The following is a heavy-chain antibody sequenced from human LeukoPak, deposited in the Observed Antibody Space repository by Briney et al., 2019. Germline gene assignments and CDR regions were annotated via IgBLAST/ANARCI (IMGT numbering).Heavy chain of an antibody. CDR3: ARDEPTAMAWGD. V-gene: IGHV1-69*01. CDR1: GGTFSSYA. D-gene: IGHD5-18*01. CDR2: IIPIFGTA. J-gene: IGHJ4*02. Sequence: SVKVSCKASGGTFSSYAISWVRQAPGQGLELMGGIIPIFGTANYAQKFQGRVTITADESTSTAYMELSSLRSEDTAVYYCARDEPTAMAWGDWGQGTLVTVSS.